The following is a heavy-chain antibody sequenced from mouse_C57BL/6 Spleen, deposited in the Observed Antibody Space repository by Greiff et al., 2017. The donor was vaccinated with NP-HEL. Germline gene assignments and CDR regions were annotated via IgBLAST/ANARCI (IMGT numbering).Heavy chain of an antibody. CDR3: ARLCYFDV. CDR1: GYTFTDYY. J-gene: IGHJ1*03. Sequence: EVQLQQSGPVLVKPGASVKMSCKASGYTFTDYYMNWVKQSHGKSLEWIGVINPYNGDITYNQKFKGKATLTVDKSSSTAYMELNSLTSEDSAVYYCARLCYFDVWGTGTTVTVSS. V-gene: IGHV1-19*01. D-gene: IGHD1-1*02. CDR2: INPYNGDI.